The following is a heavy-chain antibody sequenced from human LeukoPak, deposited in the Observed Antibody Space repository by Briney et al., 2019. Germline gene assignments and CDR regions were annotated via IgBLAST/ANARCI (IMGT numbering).Heavy chain of an antibody. V-gene: IGHV1-8*01. J-gene: IGHJ4*02. CDR3: TRGEWFGELPNS. D-gene: IGHD3-10*01. CDR1: GDTFTGHD. CDR2: MNPNSGNT. Sequence: GASVKVSCKTSGDTFTGHDINWVRQATGQGLEWMGWMNPNSGNTGYVQRFQGRITMTRNTAISTAYMELSSLRSEDTAVYYCTRGEWFGELPNSWGQGTLVTVSS.